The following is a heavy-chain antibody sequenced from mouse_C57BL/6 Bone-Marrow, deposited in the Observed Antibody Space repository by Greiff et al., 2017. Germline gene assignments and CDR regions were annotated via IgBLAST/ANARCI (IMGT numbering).Heavy chain of an antibody. Sequence: EVQRVESGGGLVKPGGSLKLSCAASGFTFSSYAMSWVRQTPEKRLEWVATISDGGSYTYYPDNVKGRSTISRDNAKNNLYLQMSHLKSEDTAMYYCARDLPGPRYAMDYWGQGTSVTVSS. J-gene: IGHJ4*01. V-gene: IGHV5-4*01. CDR1: GFTFSSYA. CDR3: ARDLPGPRYAMDY. CDR2: ISDGGSYT.